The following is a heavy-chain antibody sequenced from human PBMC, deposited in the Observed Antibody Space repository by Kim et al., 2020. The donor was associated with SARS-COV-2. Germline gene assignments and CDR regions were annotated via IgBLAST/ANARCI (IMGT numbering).Heavy chain of an antibody. CDR2: ISSSSSYT. CDR1: GFTFSDYY. V-gene: IGHV3-11*05. J-gene: IGHJ5*02. D-gene: IGHD3-10*01. CDR3: AGVITMVPSWFDP. Sequence: GGSLRLSCAASGFTFSDYYMSWIRQAPGKGLEWVSYISSSSSYTNYADSVKGRFTISRDNAKNSLYLQMNSLRAEDTAVYYCAGVITMVPSWFDPWGQGTLVTVSS.